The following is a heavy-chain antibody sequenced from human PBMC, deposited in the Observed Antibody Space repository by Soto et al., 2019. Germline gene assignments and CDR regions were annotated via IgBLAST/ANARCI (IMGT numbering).Heavy chain of an antibody. CDR3: ARDRRRVVRGVSYYYYGMDV. D-gene: IGHD3-10*01. CDR2: INPNSGGT. CDR1: GYTFTGYY. Sequence: ASVKVSCKASGYTFTGYYMHWVRQAPGQGLEWMGWINPNSGGTNYAQKFQGWVTMTRDTSISTAYMELSRLRSDDTAVYYCARDRRRVVRGVSYYYYGMDVWGQGTTVTVS. V-gene: IGHV1-2*04. J-gene: IGHJ6*02.